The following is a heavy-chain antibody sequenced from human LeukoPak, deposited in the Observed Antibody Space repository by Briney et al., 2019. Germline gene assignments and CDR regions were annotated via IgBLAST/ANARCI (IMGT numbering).Heavy chain of an antibody. Sequence: GGSLRLSCTASGFTFSTYGMHWVRQAPGKGLEWVADTWYDGSNKYYADSVKGRFTISRDNSKNTLYLQMNSLRADDTAVYFCARARESTMIVVVTALDSWGQGTLVTVSS. J-gene: IGHJ4*02. CDR1: GFTFSTYG. CDR2: TWYDGSNK. CDR3: ARARESTMIVVVTALDS. V-gene: IGHV3-33*01. D-gene: IGHD3-22*01.